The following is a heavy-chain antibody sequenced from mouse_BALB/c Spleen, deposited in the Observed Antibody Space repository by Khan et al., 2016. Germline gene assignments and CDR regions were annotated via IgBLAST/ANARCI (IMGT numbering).Heavy chain of an antibody. CDR3: ARAGTFDF. CDR2: IWAGGST. Sequence: QVQLQQSGPGLVAPSQSLSITCTVSGFSLTTYGVHWVRQPPGKGLEWLGVIWAGGSTHYNSALMSRLSISRDNSKSQVFLKMNSLQTDDTAMYYCARAGTFDFWGQGTTLIVSS. D-gene: IGHD3-3*01. V-gene: IGHV2-9*02. J-gene: IGHJ2*01. CDR1: GFSLTTYG.